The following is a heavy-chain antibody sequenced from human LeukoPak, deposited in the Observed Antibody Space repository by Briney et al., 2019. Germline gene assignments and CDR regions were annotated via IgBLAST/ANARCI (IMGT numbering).Heavy chain of an antibody. CDR2: INPNSGGT. D-gene: IGHD6-19*01. Sequence: GASVKVSCKASGYTFTGYYMHWVRQAPGQGLEWMGWINPNSGGTNYAQKFQGRVTMTRDTSISTAYMELSRLRSDDTAVYYCARALGSGHQSGEYYFDYWGQGTLVTVSS. J-gene: IGHJ4*02. CDR3: ARALGSGHQSGEYYFDY. CDR1: GYTFTGYY. V-gene: IGHV1-2*02.